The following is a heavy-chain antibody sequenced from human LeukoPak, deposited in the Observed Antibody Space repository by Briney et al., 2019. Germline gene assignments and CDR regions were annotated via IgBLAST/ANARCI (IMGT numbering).Heavy chain of an antibody. CDR2: IGGSGVAT. D-gene: IGHD3-16*01. CDR3: AKFSAVWGTFDY. J-gene: IGHJ4*02. V-gene: IGHV3-23*01. Sequence: GGSLRLSCAASGFTFSTYGMSWVRQAPGKGLEWVSGIGGSGVATYYADSVKGRFTISRDNSKSTLYLQVNSLRAEDTAVYYCAKFSAVWGTFDYWGQGILVTVSS. CDR1: GFTFSTYG.